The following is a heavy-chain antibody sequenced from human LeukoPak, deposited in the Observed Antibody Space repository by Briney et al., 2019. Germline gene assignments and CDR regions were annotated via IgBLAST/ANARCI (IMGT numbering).Heavy chain of an antibody. CDR2: INPSGGST. CDR3: ARDSIAAARNDAFDI. V-gene: IGHV1-46*01. CDR1: GYTFTRNY. D-gene: IGHD6-13*01. Sequence: ASVKVSCKASGYTFTRNYIHWVRQAPGQGLEWMGIINPSGGSTSYAQKFQGRVTMTGDTSTSTVYMELSSLRSEDTAVYYCARDSIAAARNDAFDIWGQGTMVTVSS. J-gene: IGHJ3*02.